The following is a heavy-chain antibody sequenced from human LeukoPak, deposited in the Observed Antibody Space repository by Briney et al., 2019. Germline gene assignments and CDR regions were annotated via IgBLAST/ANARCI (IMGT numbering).Heavy chain of an antibody. V-gene: IGHV1-69*06. D-gene: IGHD4-17*01. CDR2: IIPIFGTA. CDR3: ARSSDYGDQNDAFDI. CDR1: GYTLSDYY. Sequence: SVKVSCKASGYTLSDYYIHWVRQAPGQGLEWMGGIIPIFGTANYAQKFQGRVTITADKSTSTAYMELSSLRSEDTAVYYCARSSDYGDQNDAFDIWGQGTMVTVSS. J-gene: IGHJ3*02.